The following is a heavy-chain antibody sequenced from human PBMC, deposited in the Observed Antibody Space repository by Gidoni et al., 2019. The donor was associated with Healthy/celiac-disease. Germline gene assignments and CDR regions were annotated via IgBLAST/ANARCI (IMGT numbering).Heavy chain of an antibody. Sequence: QVQLQETGPGLVKLTQTLSLSCTLTGGSSTSYSYYWSWIRQSAGKGLEWIGRISTSGSTDYNPSLKSRVTMSVDSSNNQFSLKLSSVTAADTAVYFCAAAQLDYGDYGDWYFDLWGRGTLVTVSP. V-gene: IGHV4-61*02. CDR2: ISTSGST. J-gene: IGHJ2*01. D-gene: IGHD4-17*01. CDR1: GGSSTSYSYY. CDR3: AAAQLDYGDYGDWYFDL.